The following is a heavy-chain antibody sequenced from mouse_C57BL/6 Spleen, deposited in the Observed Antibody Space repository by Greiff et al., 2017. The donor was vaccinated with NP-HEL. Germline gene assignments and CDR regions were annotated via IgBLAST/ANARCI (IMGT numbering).Heavy chain of an antibody. Sequence: QVQLKQSGAELVRPGASVKLSCKASGYTFTDYYINWVKQRPGQGLEWIARIYPGSGNTYYNEKFKGKATLTAEKSSSTAYMQLSSLTSEDSAVDICAREANVLLGYFDVWGTGTTVTVSS. CDR1: GYTFTDYY. J-gene: IGHJ1*03. D-gene: IGHD1-1*01. V-gene: IGHV1-76*01. CDR3: AREANVLLGYFDV. CDR2: IYPGSGNT.